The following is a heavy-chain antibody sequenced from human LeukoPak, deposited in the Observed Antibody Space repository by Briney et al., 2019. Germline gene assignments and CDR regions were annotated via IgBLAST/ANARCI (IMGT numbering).Heavy chain of an antibody. J-gene: IGHJ6*02. Sequence: PGGSLRLSCAASGFTVSSNYMSWVRQAPGKGLEWVSVIYSGGSTYYADSVKGRFTISRHNSKNTLYLQMNSLRAEDTAVYYCARDSRDSFGSGSWYYYYGMDVWGQGTTVTVSS. V-gene: IGHV3-53*04. D-gene: IGHD3-10*01. CDR1: GFTVSSNY. CDR2: IYSGGST. CDR3: ARDSRDSFGSGSWYYYYGMDV.